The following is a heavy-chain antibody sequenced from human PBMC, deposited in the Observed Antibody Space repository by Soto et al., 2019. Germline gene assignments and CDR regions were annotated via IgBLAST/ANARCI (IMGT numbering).Heavy chain of an antibody. CDR2: IWYDGSNK. V-gene: IGHV3-33*01. CDR3: AREPVVPAAYYYYGMDV. CDR1: GFTFSSYG. Sequence: GGSLRLSCAASGFTFSSYGMHWVRQAPGKGLEWVAVIWYDGSNKYYADSVKGRFTISRDNSKNTLYLQMNSLRAEDTAVYYCAREPVVPAAYYYYGMDVWGQGTTVTVSS. J-gene: IGHJ6*02. D-gene: IGHD2-2*01.